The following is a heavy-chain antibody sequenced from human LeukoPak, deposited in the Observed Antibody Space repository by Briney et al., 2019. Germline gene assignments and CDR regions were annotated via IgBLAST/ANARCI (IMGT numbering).Heavy chain of an antibody. J-gene: IGHJ4*02. CDR2: INPNSGGT. CDR3: ARAGAAVTTHFDY. D-gene: IGHD4-17*01. V-gene: IGHV1-2*02. Sequence: ASVKVSCKASGYTFTGYYMHWVRQAPGQGLEWMGWINPNSGGTNYAQKLQGRVTMTTDTSTSTAYMELRGLRSDDTAVYYCARAGAAVTTHFDYWGQGTLVTVSS. CDR1: GYTFTGYY.